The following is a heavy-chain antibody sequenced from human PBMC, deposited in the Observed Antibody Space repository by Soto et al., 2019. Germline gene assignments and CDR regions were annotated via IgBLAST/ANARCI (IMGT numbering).Heavy chain of an antibody. Sequence: ETLSLTCAVYGGSFSGYYWTWIRQPPGKGLEWIEEINHSGSTNYDPSLKSRVTISVDTSKNQFSLKLSSVTAADTAVYYCAVGDIVVVPAQKIYYYYMDVWGEGTTVTVSS. CDR3: AVGDIVVVPAQKIYYYYMDV. CDR2: INHSGST. V-gene: IGHV4-34*01. J-gene: IGHJ6*03. D-gene: IGHD2-2*01. CDR1: GGSFSGYY.